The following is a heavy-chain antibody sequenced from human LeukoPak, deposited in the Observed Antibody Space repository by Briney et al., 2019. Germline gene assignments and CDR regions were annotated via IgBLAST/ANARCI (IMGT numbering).Heavy chain of an antibody. J-gene: IGHJ4*02. Sequence: PGGSLRLSCAASGFTFSSYAMSSVRQAPGKGLEWVSSISGSGGSTYYADSVKGRFTISRDNSKNTLYLQMNSLRAEDTAVYYCAKDDFSDYGDYFDYWGQGTLVTVSS. D-gene: IGHD4-17*01. CDR3: AKDDFSDYGDYFDY. CDR1: GFTFSSYA. V-gene: IGHV3-23*01. CDR2: ISGSGGST.